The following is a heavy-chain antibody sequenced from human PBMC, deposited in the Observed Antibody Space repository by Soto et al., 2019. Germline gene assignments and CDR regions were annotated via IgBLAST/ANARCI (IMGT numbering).Heavy chain of an antibody. J-gene: IGHJ6*02. CDR1: GFTFSDYG. CDR3: AKDRGGDYCYGMNV. V-gene: IGHV3-30*18. CDR2: MSDDGSKK. D-gene: IGHD2-21*01. Sequence: QGQLVESGGGVVQPGRSLRLSCAAPGFTFSDYGMHWVRQAPGKGLEWVAVMSDDGSKKYYAVSVKGRFTISRDDSKNTQYLQMNSLRDEDTAVYYCAKDRGGDYCYGMNVWGQGTTVTVSS.